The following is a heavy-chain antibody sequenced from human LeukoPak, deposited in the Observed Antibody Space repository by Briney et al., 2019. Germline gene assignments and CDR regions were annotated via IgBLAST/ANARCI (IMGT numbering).Heavy chain of an antibody. V-gene: IGHV1-18*01. J-gene: IGHJ4*02. D-gene: IGHD2-15*01. CDR1: GYTFTSYG. CDR3: ARDPHLVCSGGSCYLPPVSYYDSSGYYSDY. CDR2: ISAYNGNT. Sequence: SVKVSCKASGYTFTSYGISWVRQAPGQGLEWVGWISAYNGNTNYAQKLQGRVTMTTDTSTSTAYMELRSLRSDDTAVYYCARDPHLVCSGGSCYLPPVSYYDSSGYYSDYWGQGTLVTVSS.